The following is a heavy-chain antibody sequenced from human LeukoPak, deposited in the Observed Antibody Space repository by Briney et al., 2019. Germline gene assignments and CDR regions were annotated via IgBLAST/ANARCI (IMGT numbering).Heavy chain of an antibody. J-gene: IGHJ5*02. Sequence: GASVKVSCKASGYTFTSYDINWVRQATGQGLEWMGWMNPNSGNTGYAQKFQGRVTMTRDTSTSTVYMELSSLRSEDTAVYYCASVRRVGYNWFDPWGQGTLVTVSS. CDR1: GYTFTSYD. CDR2: MNPNSGNT. CDR3: ASVRRVGYNWFDP. V-gene: IGHV1-8*01. D-gene: IGHD2-15*01.